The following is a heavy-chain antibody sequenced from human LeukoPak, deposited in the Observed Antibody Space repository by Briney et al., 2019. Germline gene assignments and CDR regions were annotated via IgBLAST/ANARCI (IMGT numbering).Heavy chain of an antibody. CDR1: GYSISSGYY. V-gene: IGHV4-38-2*02. D-gene: IGHD2-2*01. J-gene: IGHJ6*03. CDR2: IYHSGST. Sequence: PSETLSLTCTVSGYSISSGYYWGWIRQPPGKGLEWIGSIYHSGSTYYNPSLKSRVTISVDTSKNQFSLKLSSVTAADTAVYYCARISIREYCSSTSCYSQSGEDNYMDVWGKGTTVTISS. CDR3: ARISIREYCSSTSCYSQSGEDNYMDV.